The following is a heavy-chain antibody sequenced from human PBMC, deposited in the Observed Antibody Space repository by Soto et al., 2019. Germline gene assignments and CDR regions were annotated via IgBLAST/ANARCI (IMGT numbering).Heavy chain of an antibody. CDR1: GGTFSSYA. CDR2: IIPMYGPA. Sequence: QVPLVQSGAEVKKPGSSVTVSCKASGGTFSSYAIHWVRQAPGQGLEWMGGIIPMYGPAKYAQRFPGRVTITADESTTTVYMEPTSLTSQYTTVYYCARVTSMVRGVIDNWFDPWGHGTLVTVSS. D-gene: IGHD3-10*01. V-gene: IGHV1-69*01. J-gene: IGHJ5*02. CDR3: ARVTSMVRGVIDNWFDP.